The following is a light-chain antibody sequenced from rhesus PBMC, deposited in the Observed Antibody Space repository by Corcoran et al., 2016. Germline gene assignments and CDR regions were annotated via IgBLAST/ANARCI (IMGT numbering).Light chain of an antibody. V-gene: IGKV1-22*01. CDR3: QQYSSSPRT. CDR2: KAS. CDR1: QSISSW. J-gene: IGKJ1*01. Sequence: DIQMTQSPSSLSASVGDTVTITCRASQSISSWVAWYQQKPGKAPKLLIYKASSLQSGVPSRFSGSGSWTDFTLTIRSLQSEDFATYYCQQYSSSPRTFGQGTKVEIK.